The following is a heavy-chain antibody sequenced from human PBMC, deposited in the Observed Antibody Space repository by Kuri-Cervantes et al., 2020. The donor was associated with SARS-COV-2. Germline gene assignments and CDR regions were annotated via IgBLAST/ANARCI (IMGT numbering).Heavy chain of an antibody. CDR2: INSDGSST. J-gene: IGHJ4*02. CDR3: ARTHSGSYYSYFDY. CDR1: GFTFSSYW. Sequence: GGSLRLSCAASGFTFSSYWMHWVRQAPGKGLVWVSRINSDGSSTSYADSVKGRFTISRDNSKNTLYLQMNSLRAEDTAVYYCARTHSGSYYSYFDYWGQGTLVTVSS. V-gene: IGHV3-74*01. D-gene: IGHD1-26*01.